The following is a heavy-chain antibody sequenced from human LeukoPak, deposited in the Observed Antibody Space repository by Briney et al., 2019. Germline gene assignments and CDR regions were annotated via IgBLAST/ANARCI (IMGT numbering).Heavy chain of an antibody. D-gene: IGHD3-3*01. Sequence: GGSLRLSCAASGFTFSSYEMNWVRQAPGKGLEWVSYISSSGSTIYYADSVKGRFTISRDNAKNSLYLQMNSLRAEDTALYYCARDRGIWSGYYHYYYHMDVWGKGTTVTVSS. V-gene: IGHV3-48*03. CDR3: ARDRGIWSGYYHYYYHMDV. CDR1: GFTFSSYE. J-gene: IGHJ6*03. CDR2: ISSSGSTI.